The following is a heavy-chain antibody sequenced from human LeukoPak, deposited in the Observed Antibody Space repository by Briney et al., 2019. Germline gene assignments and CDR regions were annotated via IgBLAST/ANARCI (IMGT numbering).Heavy chain of an antibody. V-gene: IGHV3-74*01. J-gene: IGHJ4*02. CDR3: ASASSHRTAAGGDY. Sequence: GGSLRLSCAASGFTFSTYWMHWVRHAPGKGLVWVSRINGDGGSRNYADSVKGRFTISRDNAKNTLYLQMSSLRAEDTAVYYCASASSHRTAAGGDYWGQGTLVTVST. CDR2: INGDGGSR. CDR1: GFTFSTYW. D-gene: IGHD6-13*01.